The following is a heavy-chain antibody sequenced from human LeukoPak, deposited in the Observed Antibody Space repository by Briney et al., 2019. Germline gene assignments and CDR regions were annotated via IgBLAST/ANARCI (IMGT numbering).Heavy chain of an antibody. J-gene: IGHJ4*02. Sequence: SVKVSCKASGYDFSGYYMHWVRQAPGQGLEWMGGIIPIFGTANYAQKFQGRVTITADESTSTAYMELSSLRSEDTAVYYCARGDEILDYWGQGTLVTVSS. CDR3: ARGDEILDY. V-gene: IGHV1-69*13. CDR2: IIPIFGTA. CDR1: GYDFSGYY.